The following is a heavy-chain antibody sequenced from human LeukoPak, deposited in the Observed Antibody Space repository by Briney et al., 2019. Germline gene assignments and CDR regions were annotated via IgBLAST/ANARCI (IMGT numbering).Heavy chain of an antibody. V-gene: IGHV1-46*01. CDR3: ARDWGVAASPWYFDL. D-gene: IGHD6-13*01. J-gene: IGHJ2*01. Sequence: ASVKVSCKASGYTFTSYYMHWVRQAPGQGLEWMGIINPSGGSTSYAQKFQGRVTMTRDMSTSTVYMELSSLRSEDTAVYYCARDWGVAASPWYFDLWGRGTLVTVSS. CDR2: INPSGGST. CDR1: GYTFTSYY.